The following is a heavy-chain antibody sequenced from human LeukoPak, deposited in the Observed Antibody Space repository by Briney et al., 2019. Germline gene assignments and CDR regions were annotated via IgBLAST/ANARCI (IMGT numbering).Heavy chain of an antibody. CDR2: IYHSGST. Sequence: PSETLSLTCTLSGGSISTYYWSWIRQPPGKGLEWIGYIYHSGSTNYNPSLKSRVTISVDTSKNQFSLKLSSVTAADTAVYYCARGRQGVVVPAARKVSRRWFDPWGQATLVTVSS. CDR3: ARGRQGVVVPAARKVSRRWFDP. V-gene: IGHV4-59*12. J-gene: IGHJ5*02. D-gene: IGHD2-2*01. CDR1: GGSISTYY.